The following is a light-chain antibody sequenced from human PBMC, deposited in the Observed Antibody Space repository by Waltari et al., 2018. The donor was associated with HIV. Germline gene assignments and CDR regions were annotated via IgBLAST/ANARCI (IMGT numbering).Light chain of an antibody. CDR2: QAS. Sequence: DIQMTQSPSTLSASVGDRVSITCRASQSITTSLAWYQQKPGKAPKLLVYQASPLESGVPSRFGGSGSGTEFTLTISSLQPDDFATYYCHQYGRSRTFGQGTKVDVK. CDR1: QSITTS. J-gene: IGKJ1*01. V-gene: IGKV1-5*03. CDR3: HQYGRSRT.